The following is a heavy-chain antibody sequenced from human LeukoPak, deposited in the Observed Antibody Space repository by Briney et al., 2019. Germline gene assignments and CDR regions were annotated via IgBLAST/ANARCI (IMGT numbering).Heavy chain of an antibody. V-gene: IGHV1-46*01. CDR2: INPSGGST. CDR1: GYTFTSYY. J-gene: IGHJ4*02. Sequence: GASVKVSCKASGYTFTSYYMHWVRQAPGQGLEWMGIINPSGGSTSYAQKFQGRVTMTRDTSTSTVYMELSSLRSEDTAVYYCARDWSFGSSWLYYFDYWGQGTLVTVSS. CDR3: ARDWSFGSSWLYYFDY. D-gene: IGHD6-13*01.